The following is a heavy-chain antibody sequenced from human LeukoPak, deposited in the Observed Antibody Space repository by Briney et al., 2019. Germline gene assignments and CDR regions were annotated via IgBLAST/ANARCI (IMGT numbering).Heavy chain of an antibody. CDR1: GFTFDDYA. V-gene: IGHV3-9*01. D-gene: IGHD6-13*01. J-gene: IGHJ4*02. CDR3: AKDRIAAGD. Sequence: GRSLRLSCAASGFTFDDYAMHWVRQAPGKGLEWVSGISWNSGSIGYADSVKGRFTISRDNAKNSLYLQMNSLRAEDTALYYCAKDRIAAGDWGQGTLVTVSS. CDR2: ISWNSGSI.